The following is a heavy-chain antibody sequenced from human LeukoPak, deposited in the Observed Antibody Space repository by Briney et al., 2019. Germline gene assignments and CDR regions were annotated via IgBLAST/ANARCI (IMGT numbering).Heavy chain of an antibody. J-gene: IGHJ6*02. Sequence: GGSLRLSCAASGFTFSSYWMHWVRQAPGKGLVWVSRINSDGSSTSYADSVKGRFTISRDNSKNLLYLEMYSLRADDTAIYYCAKRLRIESSIWNYYGMDVWGQGTTVSVSS. CDR2: INSDGSST. V-gene: IGHV3-74*01. CDR3: AKRLRIESSIWNYYGMDV. CDR1: GFTFSSYW. D-gene: IGHD5-12*01.